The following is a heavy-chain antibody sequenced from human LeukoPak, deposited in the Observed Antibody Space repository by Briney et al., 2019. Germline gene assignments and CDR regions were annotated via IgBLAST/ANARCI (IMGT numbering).Heavy chain of an antibody. CDR3: AGEPQVPAAWY. J-gene: IGHJ4*02. CDR1: GGSISSYY. V-gene: IGHV4-59*01. D-gene: IGHD2-2*01. CDR2: IYYSGST. Sequence: SETLSLTCTVSGGSISSYYWSWIRQPPGKGLEWIGYIYYSGSTNYNPSLKSRVTISVDTSKNQFSLKLSSVTAADTAVYYCAGEPQVPAAWYWGQGTLVTVSS.